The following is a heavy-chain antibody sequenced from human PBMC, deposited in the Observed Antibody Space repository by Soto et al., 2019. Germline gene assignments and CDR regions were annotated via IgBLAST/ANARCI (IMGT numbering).Heavy chain of an antibody. Sequence: PSETLSLTCTVSGGSISSYYWSWIRQPPGKGLEWIGYIYYSGSTNYNPSLKSRVTISVDTSKNQFSLKLSSVTAADTAVYYCARFNDYIWGSYRYRKGAFAIWGQGTMVTVSS. D-gene: IGHD3-16*02. CDR1: GGSISSYY. V-gene: IGHV4-59*01. CDR2: IYYSGST. J-gene: IGHJ3*02. CDR3: ARFNDYIWGSYRYRKGAFAI.